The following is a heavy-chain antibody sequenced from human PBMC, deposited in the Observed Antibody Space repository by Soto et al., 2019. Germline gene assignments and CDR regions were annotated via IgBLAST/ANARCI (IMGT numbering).Heavy chain of an antibody. CDR1: GGSISSGGYS. V-gene: IGHV4-30-2*01. CDR2: IYHSGST. D-gene: IGHD3-22*01. CDR3: ARAKRGYDSSGYYLFDY. Sequence: QLQLQESGSGLVKPSQTLSLTCAVSGGSISSGGYSWSWIRQPPGKGLEWIGYIYHSGSTYYNPSLKSRVTISVDRSKNQFSLKLSSVTAADTAVYYCARAKRGYDSSGYYLFDYWGQGTLVTVSS. J-gene: IGHJ4*02.